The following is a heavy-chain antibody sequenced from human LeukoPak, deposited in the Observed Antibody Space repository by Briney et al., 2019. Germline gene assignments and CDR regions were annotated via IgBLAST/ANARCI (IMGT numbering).Heavy chain of an antibody. J-gene: IGHJ5*02. CDR1: GYTFTGYY. V-gene: IGHV1-2*02. CDR3: ARVVPPASASVWFDP. Sequence: ASVKVSCKASGYTFTGYYMHWVRQAPGQGLGWMGWINPNSGGTNYAQKFQGRVTMTRDTSISTAYMELSRLRSDDTAVYYCARVVPPASASVWFDPWGQGTLVTVSS. CDR2: INPNSGGT. D-gene: IGHD6-6*01.